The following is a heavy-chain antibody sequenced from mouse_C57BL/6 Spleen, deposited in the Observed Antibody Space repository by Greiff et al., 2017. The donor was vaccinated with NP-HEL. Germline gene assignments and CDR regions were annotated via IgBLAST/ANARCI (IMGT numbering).Heavy chain of an antibody. V-gene: IGHV1-26*01. J-gene: IGHJ4*01. CDR1: GYTFTDYY. CDR2: INPNNGGT. CDR3: ASPDGYTGDAMDY. D-gene: IGHD2-3*01. Sequence: EVQLQQSGPELVKPGASVKISCKASGYTFTDYYMNWVKQSHGKSLEWIGDINPNNGGTSYNQKFKGKATLTVDKSSSTAYMELRSLTSEDSAVYYCASPDGYTGDAMDYWGQGTSVTVSS.